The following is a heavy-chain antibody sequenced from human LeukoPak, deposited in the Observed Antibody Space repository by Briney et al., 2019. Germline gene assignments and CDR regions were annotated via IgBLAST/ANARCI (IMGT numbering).Heavy chain of an antibody. CDR1: GYTFTCYD. CDR3: ARVANRGYSYGLGPY. D-gene: IGHD5-18*01. CDR2: MNPNSANT. Sequence: ASVKVSCKASGYTFTCYDINWVRQATGQGREWMGWMNPNSANTGYPQKFPGRLTMTSNTSITTAYMELSSLRSEDTAVYYCARVANRGYSYGLGPYWGRGTLVTVSS. J-gene: IGHJ4*02. V-gene: IGHV1-8*01.